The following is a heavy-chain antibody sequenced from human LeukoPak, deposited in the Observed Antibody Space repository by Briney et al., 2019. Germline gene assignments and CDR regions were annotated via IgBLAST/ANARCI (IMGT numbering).Heavy chain of an antibody. CDR3: ARRLFYYYYGMDV. V-gene: IGHV4-30-4*01. CDR2: IYYSGST. CDR1: GGSISSGDYY. Sequence: SETLPLTCTVSGGSISSGDYYWSWIRQPPGKGLEWIGYIYYSGSTYYNPSLKSRVTISVDTSKNQFSLKLSSVTAADTAVYYCARRLFYYYYGMDVWGQGTTVTVSS. J-gene: IGHJ6*02.